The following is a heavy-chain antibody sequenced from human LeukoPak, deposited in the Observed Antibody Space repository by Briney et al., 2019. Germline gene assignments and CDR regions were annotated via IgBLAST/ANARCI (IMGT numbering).Heavy chain of an antibody. CDR1: GYTFTGYY. CDR3: ARESSGWYSR. CDR2: INPNSGGT. J-gene: IGHJ4*02. D-gene: IGHD6-19*01. Sequence: ASVKVSCKAAGYTFTGYYMFWVRQAPGQGLEWMGRINPNSGGTNYAQKFQGRVTMTRDTSISTAYMELSRLRSDDTAVYYCARESSGWYSRWGQGSLVTVSS. V-gene: IGHV1-2*06.